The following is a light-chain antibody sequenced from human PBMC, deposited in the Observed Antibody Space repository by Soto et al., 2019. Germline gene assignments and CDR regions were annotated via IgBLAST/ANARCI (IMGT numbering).Light chain of an antibody. V-gene: IGLV2-14*01. CDR1: STDVGRYNY. CDR2: DVS. J-gene: IGLJ1*01. Sequence: TQPPSVSGSPGQSSTISCTGTSTDVGRYNYVSWYQQHPGKAPKLMVYDVSNRPSWVSNRFSGSKSGITASLTISGLQAEDEADYYCTSYTSDSTYVFGTGTKVT. CDR3: TSYTSDSTYV.